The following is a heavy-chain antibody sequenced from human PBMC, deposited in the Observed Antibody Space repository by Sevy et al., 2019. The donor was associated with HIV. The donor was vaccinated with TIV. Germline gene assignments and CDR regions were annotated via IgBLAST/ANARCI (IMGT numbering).Heavy chain of an antibody. D-gene: IGHD5-12*01. V-gene: IGHV3-74*01. J-gene: IGHJ4*02. CDR1: GFTFSSYW. CDR3: AREKDGYKLDY. Sequence: GGSLRLSCAASGFTFSSYWMHWVRQAPGKGLVWVSRINSDGSRTSYADSVKGRFTISRDNAKNTLYLQMNSLRAEDTAVYYCAREKDGYKLDYWGQRTLVTASS. CDR2: INSDGSRT.